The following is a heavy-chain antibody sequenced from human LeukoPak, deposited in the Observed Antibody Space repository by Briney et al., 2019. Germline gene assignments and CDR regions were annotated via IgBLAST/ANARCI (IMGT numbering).Heavy chain of an antibody. CDR3: ARYNPYYDFWSGLYYYYMGV. Sequence: SETLSLTCTVSGGSTSSGSYYWSWIRQPAGKGLEWIGRIYTSGSTNYNPSLKGRVTISVDTSKNQFSLKLSSVTAADTAVYYCARYNPYYDFWSGLYYYYMGVWGKGTTVTVSS. D-gene: IGHD3-3*01. V-gene: IGHV4-61*02. J-gene: IGHJ6*03. CDR2: IYTSGST. CDR1: GGSTSSGSYY.